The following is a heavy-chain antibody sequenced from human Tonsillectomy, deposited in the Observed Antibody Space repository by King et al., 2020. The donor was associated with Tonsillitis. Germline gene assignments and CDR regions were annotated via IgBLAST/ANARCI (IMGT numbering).Heavy chain of an antibody. CDR3: VRDCAGGRFDH. J-gene: IGHJ5*02. D-gene: IGHD2-8*02. CDR2: IKHDGSEK. V-gene: IGHV3-7*03. CDR1: GFILSNYW. Sequence: VQLVESGGGLVQPGGSLRLSCAASGFILSNYWMTWVRQAPGKELELVANIKHDGSEKYYVDSVQGRFTISRDNAKNSLYLQMNSLRAEDTAVYYCVRDCAGGRFDHWGQGTLVTVSS.